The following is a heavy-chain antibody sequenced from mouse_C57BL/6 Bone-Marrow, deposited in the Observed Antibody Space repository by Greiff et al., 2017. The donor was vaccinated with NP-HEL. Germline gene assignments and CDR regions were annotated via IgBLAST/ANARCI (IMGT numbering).Heavy chain of an antibody. CDR2: INPYNGGT. Sequence: EVQLQQSGPVLVKPGASVKMSCKASGYTFTDYYMNWVKQSHGKSLEWIGVINPYNGGTSYNQKFKGKATLTVDKSSSTAYMELNSLTSEDSAVYYCARASFYYYGSSYVGFDDWGQGTTLTVSS. D-gene: IGHD1-1*01. V-gene: IGHV1-19*01. CDR3: ARASFYYYGSSYVGFDD. CDR1: GYTFTDYY. J-gene: IGHJ2*01.